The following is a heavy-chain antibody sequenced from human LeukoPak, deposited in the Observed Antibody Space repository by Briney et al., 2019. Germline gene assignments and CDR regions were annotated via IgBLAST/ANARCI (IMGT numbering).Heavy chain of an antibody. V-gene: IGHV3-11*04. CDR2: ISSSGSTI. Sequence: GGSLRLSCAASGFTFSDYYMSWIRQAPGKGLDWVSYISSSGSTICYADSVKGRFTISRDNAKNSLYLQMNSLRAEDTAVYYCARGRYYDSSGFTLDLWGRGTLVTVSS. CDR1: GFTFSDYY. D-gene: IGHD3-22*01. J-gene: IGHJ2*01. CDR3: ARGRYYDSSGFTLDL.